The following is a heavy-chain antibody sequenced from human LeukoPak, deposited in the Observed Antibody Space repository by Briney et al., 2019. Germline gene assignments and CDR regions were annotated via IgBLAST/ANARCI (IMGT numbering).Heavy chain of an antibody. CDR1: GYTFTGYY. V-gene: IGHV1-46*01. CDR2: INPSGGST. CDR3: ARVGFGGSLDY. D-gene: IGHD2-15*01. Sequence: ASVKVSCKASGYTFTGYYMHWVRQAPGQGLEWMGIINPSGGSTSYAQKFQGRVTMTRDMSTSTVYMELSSLRSEDTAVYYCARVGFGGSLDYWGQGTLVTVSS. J-gene: IGHJ4*02.